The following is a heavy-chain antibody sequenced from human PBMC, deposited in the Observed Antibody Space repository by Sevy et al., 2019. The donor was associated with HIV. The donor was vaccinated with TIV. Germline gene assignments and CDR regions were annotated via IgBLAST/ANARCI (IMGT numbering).Heavy chain of an antibody. Sequence: VVSLRLSCATSGFHFNYHDMHWVRQAPGKGLEWVSSISSNSKYLYYTDSVKGRFTVSRDNARSSLFLQLSDLRAGDTAVYYCARETGAAYYSDTSGFDYWGQGTLVTVSS. V-gene: IGHV3-21*06. CDR3: ARETGAAYYSDTSGFDY. CDR1: GFHFNYHD. CDR2: ISSNSKYL. J-gene: IGHJ4*02. D-gene: IGHD3-22*01.